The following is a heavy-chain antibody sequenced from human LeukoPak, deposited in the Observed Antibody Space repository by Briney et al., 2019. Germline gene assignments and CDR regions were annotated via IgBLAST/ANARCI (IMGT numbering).Heavy chain of an antibody. CDR2: IYYSGST. J-gene: IGHJ3*02. CDR3: ARTMMTFGGVIVRGAFDI. D-gene: IGHD3-16*02. CDR1: GGSISSYY. V-gene: IGHV4-59*12. Sequence: KASETLSLTCTVSGGSISSYYWSWIRQPPGKGLEWIGYIYYSGSTNYNPSLKSRVTISVDKSKNQFSLNLSSVTAADTAVYYCARTMMTFGGVIVRGAFDIWGQGTLVTVSS.